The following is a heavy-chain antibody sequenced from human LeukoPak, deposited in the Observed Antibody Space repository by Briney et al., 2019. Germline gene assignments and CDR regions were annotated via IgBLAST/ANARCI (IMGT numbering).Heavy chain of an antibody. CDR2: SGRSGSTI. Sequence: GGSLRLSCAASGFTFSSYDMNWVRQAPGKGLEWVSYSGRSGSTIYYADSVKGRFTISRDNAKNSLYLQMNSLRADDTAVYYCAGDNNKQSDDAFDIWGQGTMVTVSS. CDR3: AGDNNKQSDDAFDI. J-gene: IGHJ3*02. D-gene: IGHD1/OR15-1a*01. CDR1: GFTFSSYD. V-gene: IGHV3-48*03.